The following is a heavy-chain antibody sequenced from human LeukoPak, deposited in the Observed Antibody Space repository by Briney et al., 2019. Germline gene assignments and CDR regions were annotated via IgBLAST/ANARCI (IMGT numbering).Heavy chain of an antibody. CDR3: ARGSSDFDY. Sequence: SQTLSLTCAISGDSVSSNSGVWNWIRQSPSRGLEWLGRTYYRSNWFNDYAETVRSRMSINPDTSKNQFSLQLNSVTPEDTAVYYCARGSSDFDYWGQGTLVIVSS. CDR2: TYYRSNWFN. D-gene: IGHD6-19*01. J-gene: IGHJ4*02. V-gene: IGHV6-1*01. CDR1: GDSVSSNSGV.